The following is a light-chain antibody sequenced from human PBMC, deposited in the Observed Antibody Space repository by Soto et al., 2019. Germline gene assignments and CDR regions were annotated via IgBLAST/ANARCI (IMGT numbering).Light chain of an antibody. CDR3: QQRTNWRIT. J-gene: IGKJ5*01. CDR2: DTS. Sequence: EIVLTQSPGTLSLSPGEGATLSCRASQSFSSSYLAWYQQKPGQSPRLLIYDTSNRATGIPARFSGSGSGTDFTLTISSLEPEDFAVYYCQQRTNWRITFGQGTRLEI. CDR1: QSFSSSY. V-gene: IGKV3-11*01.